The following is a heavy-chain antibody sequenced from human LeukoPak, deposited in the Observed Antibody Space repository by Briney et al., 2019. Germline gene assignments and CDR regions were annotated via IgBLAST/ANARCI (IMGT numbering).Heavy chain of an antibody. D-gene: IGHD7-27*01. V-gene: IGHV5-51*01. CDR2: IYPYDSEI. CDR1: GYIFTSYS. J-gene: IGHJ4*02. CDR3: ARPNWARRYFDY. Sequence: GESRKISCKGSGYIFTSYSIAWVRQMPGKGLEWMGVIYPYDSEIRYSPSFQGQVTISADKSISTAYLQWSSLKASDTAMYYCARPNWARRYFDYWGQGTLVTVSS.